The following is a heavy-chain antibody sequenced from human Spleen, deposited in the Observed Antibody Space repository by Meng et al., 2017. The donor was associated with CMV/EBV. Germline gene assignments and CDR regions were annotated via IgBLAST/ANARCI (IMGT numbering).Heavy chain of an antibody. J-gene: IGHJ4*02. CDR2: INHSGST. CDR1: GGSFSGYY. Sequence: CAGYGGSFSGYYWSWIRQPPGKGLEWIGEINHSGSTNYNPSLKSRVTISVDTSKNQFSLKLSSVTAADTAVYYCARGLSSSGFDYWGQGTLVTVSS. V-gene: IGHV4-34*01. D-gene: IGHD6-6*01. CDR3: ARGLSSSGFDY.